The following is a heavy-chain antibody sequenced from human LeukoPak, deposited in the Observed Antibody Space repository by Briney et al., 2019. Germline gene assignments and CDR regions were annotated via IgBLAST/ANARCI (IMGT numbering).Heavy chain of an antibody. CDR3: ISGSGWIFDN. D-gene: IGHD6-19*01. CDR2: IRQDGRQK. CDR1: GFTFSIYG. Sequence: GGSLRLSCAASGFTFSIYGMHWVRQAPGKGLEWVASIRQDGRQKDYFDSVKGRFTVSRDNAKNSLFLQMNSLRVEDTAMYYCISGSGWIFDNWGQGTLVTVST. V-gene: IGHV3-7*01. J-gene: IGHJ4*02.